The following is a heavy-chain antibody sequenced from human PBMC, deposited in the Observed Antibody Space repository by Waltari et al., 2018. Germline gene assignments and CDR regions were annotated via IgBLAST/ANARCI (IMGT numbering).Heavy chain of an antibody. V-gene: IGHV4-59*12. CDR3: ASRSILTGYDY. CDR2: IYYSGST. Sequence: QVQLQESGPGLVKPSETLSLTCTVSGGSLSSYYWSWIRQPPGKGLEWIGYIYYSGSTNYNPSLKSRVTISVDTSKNQFSRKLSSVTAADTAVYYCASRSILTGYDYWGQGTLVTVSS. J-gene: IGHJ4*02. D-gene: IGHD3-9*01. CDR1: GGSLSSYY.